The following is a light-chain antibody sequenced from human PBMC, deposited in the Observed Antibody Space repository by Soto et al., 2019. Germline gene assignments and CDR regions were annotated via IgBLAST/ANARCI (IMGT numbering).Light chain of an antibody. J-gene: IGKJ1*01. CDR3: QQSYSIPVWT. V-gene: IGKV1-39*01. Sequence: DIQMTQSPSSLSASVGDRVTVTCRASQRIGTYVSWYQQKPGKAPKLLIYAATNLEDGVPSRFSGSGSGTDFSLSVSNLQPEDFATYYCQQSYSIPVWTFGQGTKV. CDR1: QRIGTY. CDR2: AAT.